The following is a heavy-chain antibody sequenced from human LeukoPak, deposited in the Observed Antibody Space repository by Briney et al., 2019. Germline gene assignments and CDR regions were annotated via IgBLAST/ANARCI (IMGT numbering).Heavy chain of an antibody. CDR3: AREVYYYDSSGYDRYFDY. D-gene: IGHD3-22*01. J-gene: IGHJ4*02. CDR1: GGSISNYY. V-gene: IGHV4-4*09. CDR2: IYTSGST. Sequence: SETLSLTCTVSGGSISNYYWSWIRQPPGKGLEWIGYIYTSGSTNYNPSLKSRVTISVDTSKNQFSLKLSSVTAADTAVYYCAREVYYYDSSGYDRYFDYWGQGTLVTVSS.